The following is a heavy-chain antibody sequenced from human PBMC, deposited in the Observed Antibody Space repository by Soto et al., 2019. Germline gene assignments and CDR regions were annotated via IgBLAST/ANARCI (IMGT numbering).Heavy chain of an antibody. CDR3: AKNYGNAFDI. J-gene: IGHJ3*02. V-gene: IGHV4-61*01. Sequence: SETLPLTCTVSGGSVSSGSYYWSWIRQPPGKGLEWIGYIYYSGSTNYNPSLKSRVTISVDTSKNQFSLKLSSVTAADTAVYYCAKNYGNAFDIWGQGTMVTVSS. D-gene: IGHD3-10*01. CDR1: GGSVSSGSYY. CDR2: IYYSGST.